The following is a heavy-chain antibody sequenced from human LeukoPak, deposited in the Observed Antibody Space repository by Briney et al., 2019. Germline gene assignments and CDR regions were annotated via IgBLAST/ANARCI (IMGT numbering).Heavy chain of an antibody. Sequence: PSQTLSLTCTVSGGSISSGGYYWSWIRQHPGKGLEWIGYIYYSGSTYYNPSLKSRVTISVDTSKNQFSPKLSSVTAADTAVYYCAREGSYCSSTSCQLYYFDYWGQGTLVTVSS. CDR3: AREGSYCSSTSCQLYYFDY. CDR1: GGSISSGGYY. CDR2: IYYSGST. J-gene: IGHJ4*02. D-gene: IGHD2-2*01. V-gene: IGHV4-31*03.